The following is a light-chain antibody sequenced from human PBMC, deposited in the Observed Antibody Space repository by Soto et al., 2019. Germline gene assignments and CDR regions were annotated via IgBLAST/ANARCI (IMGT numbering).Light chain of an antibody. CDR3: QQYGSSIKT. V-gene: IGKV3-15*01. CDR2: AAS. CDR1: QSVITN. Sequence: EIVMTQSPSTLSLSPVERATLSCRASQSVITNLAWYQQKSGQAPRLLIYAASTRATDIPARFSGSGSGTEFTLTISRLEPEDFAVYYCQQYGSSIKTFGQGTKVDIK. J-gene: IGKJ1*01.